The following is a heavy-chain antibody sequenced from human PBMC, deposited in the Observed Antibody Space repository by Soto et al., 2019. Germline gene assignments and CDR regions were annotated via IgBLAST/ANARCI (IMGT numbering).Heavy chain of an antibody. Sequence: QVQLVQSGAEVKKPGSSVKVSCKASGGTFSSYAISWVRQAPGQGLEWMGGIIPIFGTANYAQKFQGRVTITADESTSTAYMELSSLRSEDTAVYYCARGRNSDIVVVPSVYYYGMDVCGQGTTVTVSS. V-gene: IGHV1-69*01. J-gene: IGHJ6*02. D-gene: IGHD2-2*01. CDR3: ARGRNSDIVVVPSVYYYGMDV. CDR1: GGTFSSYA. CDR2: IIPIFGTA.